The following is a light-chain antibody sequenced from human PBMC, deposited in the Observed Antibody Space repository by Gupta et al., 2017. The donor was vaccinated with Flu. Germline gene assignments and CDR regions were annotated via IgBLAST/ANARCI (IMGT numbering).Light chain of an antibody. CDR3: LQHHSYPPT. J-gene: IGKJ1*01. CDR1: QGIIND. V-gene: IGKV1-17*01. Sequence: DIQMTQSPSSLSASVGDRVTITCRASQGIINDLNWYQQKPGKAPKRLIFGAFKLQSGVPSRFSGGGSGTDFTLTISSLQPEDFATYYCLQHHSYPPTFGQGTKVEIK. CDR2: GAF.